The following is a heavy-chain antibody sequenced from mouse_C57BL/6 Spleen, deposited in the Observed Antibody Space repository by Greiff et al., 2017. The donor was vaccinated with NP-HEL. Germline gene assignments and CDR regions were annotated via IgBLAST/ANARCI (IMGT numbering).Heavy chain of an antibody. V-gene: IGHV1-53*01. CDR1: GYTFTSYW. CDR3: AKGDYPYAMDY. CDR2: ISPSSGGT. J-gene: IGHJ4*01. D-gene: IGHD5-5*01. Sequence: QVQLLQPGTELVKPGASVKLSCTASGYTFTSYWMHWVRLRPGHGLEWIGNISPSSGGTNYNEKVKSKATLTVDNSSSPAYLQLRRLTYEDSAVYERAKGDYPYAMDYWGQGTSVTVSS.